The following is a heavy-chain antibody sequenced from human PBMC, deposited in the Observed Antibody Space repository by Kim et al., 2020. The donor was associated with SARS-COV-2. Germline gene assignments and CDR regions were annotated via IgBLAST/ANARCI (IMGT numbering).Heavy chain of an antibody. CDR3: AREKGYYDR. J-gene: IGHJ4*02. CDR2: ISSNGGIT. V-gene: IGHV3-64*02. CDR1: GFTFSDYP. Sequence: GGSLRLSCAASGFTFSDYPMHWVRQAPGKGLEYVSSISSNGGITYYADSVKGRFTISRDNSKNTLYLQMGSLRAEDMAVYWCAREKGYYDRWGQGTLVTVSS. D-gene: IGHD3-22*01.